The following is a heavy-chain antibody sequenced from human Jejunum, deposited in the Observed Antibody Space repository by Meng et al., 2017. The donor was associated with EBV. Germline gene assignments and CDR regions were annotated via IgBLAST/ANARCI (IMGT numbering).Heavy chain of an antibody. CDR1: VGCLSGHE. Sequence: VELQQWGAGLLKPSETLSLTCGVYVGCLSGHEWSWIRQPPGKGLEWLGEITPCGTPTYNSSLPPQVSMSVDTSKNQFLLRLTSVTAADTALSYCTTLSLSSFTSLGQGTLVTVSS. V-gene: IGHV4-34*02. CDR2: ITPCGTP. CDR3: TTLSLSSFTS. J-gene: IGHJ5*02.